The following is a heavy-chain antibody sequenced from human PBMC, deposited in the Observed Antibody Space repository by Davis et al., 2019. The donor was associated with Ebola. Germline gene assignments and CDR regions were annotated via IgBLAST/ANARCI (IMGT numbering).Heavy chain of an antibody. D-gene: IGHD3-22*01. Sequence: GESLKISCAASGFTFSSYGMHWVRQAPGKGLEWVAAIWYDGSNKYYAASVKGRFTISRDNSKNTLYLQMNSLRDEDTAVYYCAREGYYYDSSGYSYYFDYWGQGTLVTVSS. CDR3: AREGYYYDSSGYSYYFDY. CDR1: GFTFSSYG. V-gene: IGHV3-33*01. CDR2: IWYDGSNK. J-gene: IGHJ4*02.